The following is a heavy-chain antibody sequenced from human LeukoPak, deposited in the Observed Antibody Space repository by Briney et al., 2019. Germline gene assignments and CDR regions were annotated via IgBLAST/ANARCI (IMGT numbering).Heavy chain of an antibody. D-gene: IGHD1-1*01. J-gene: IGHJ4*02. Sequence: GGSLRLSCAASGFTFSTYWMTCVRQAPGKGPEGVANIKEDGSATYYVVSVKGRFTISRDNTKKSLYLPMNHLRAEDTAVYYCARDSPGYLAYDSWGQGTLVTVSS. CDR1: GFTFSTYW. V-gene: IGHV3-7*04. CDR3: ARDSPGYLAYDS. CDR2: IKEDGSAT.